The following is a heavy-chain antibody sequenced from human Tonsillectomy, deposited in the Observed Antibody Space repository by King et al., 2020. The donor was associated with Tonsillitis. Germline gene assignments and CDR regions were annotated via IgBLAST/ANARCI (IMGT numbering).Heavy chain of an antibody. J-gene: IGHJ3*02. Sequence: VQLVESGGGVVQPGRSLRLSCAASGFTFSSYGMHWVRQAPGKGLEWVAVISYDGNKKYYADSVKGRFTISRDNSKNTLHLQVNSLRAEDTAVYFCAKNSSSSLAFDIWGQGTMVTVSS. CDR1: GFTFSSYG. CDR2: ISYDGNKK. V-gene: IGHV3-30*18. D-gene: IGHD6-6*01. CDR3: AKNSSSSLAFDI.